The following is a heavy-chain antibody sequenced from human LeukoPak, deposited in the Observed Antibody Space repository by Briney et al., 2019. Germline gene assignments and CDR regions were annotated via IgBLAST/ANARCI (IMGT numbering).Heavy chain of an antibody. J-gene: IGHJ6*03. V-gene: IGHV1-18*01. Sequence: AASVKVSCKASGYTFTSYGISWVRQAPGQGLEWMGWICAYNGNTNYAQKLQGRVTMTTDTSTSTAYMELRSLRSDDTAVYYCAREALWSGYRYYYYMDVWGKGTTVTVSS. D-gene: IGHD3-3*01. CDR2: ICAYNGNT. CDR1: GYTFTSYG. CDR3: AREALWSGYRYYYYMDV.